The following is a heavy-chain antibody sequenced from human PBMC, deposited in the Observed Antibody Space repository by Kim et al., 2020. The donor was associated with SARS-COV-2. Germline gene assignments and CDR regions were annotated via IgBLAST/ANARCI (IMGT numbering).Heavy chain of an antibody. Sequence: SETLSLTCTVSGGSISSYYWSWIRQPPGKGLEWLGYIYYSGSTNYNPSLKSRVTISVDTSKNQFSLYLSSVTAADTAVYYCAREDSSSSVYYFDYWGQEPCALSPQ. CDR2: IYYSGST. D-gene: IGHD6-13*01. J-gene: IGHJ4*01. CDR1: GGSISSYY. V-gene: IGHV4-59*01. CDR3: AREDSSSSVYYFDY.